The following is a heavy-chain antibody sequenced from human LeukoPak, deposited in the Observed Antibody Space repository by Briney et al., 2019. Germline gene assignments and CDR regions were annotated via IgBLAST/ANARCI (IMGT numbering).Heavy chain of an antibody. CDR2: IRNKASGGTT. V-gene: IGHV3-49*04. CDR3: TTEWIQLFDF. CDR1: GFTFGDYA. D-gene: IGHD5-18*01. J-gene: IGHJ4*02. Sequence: GGSLRLSCRASGFTFGDYAMSWVRQAPGKGLEWVGFIRNKASGGTTEYGTSVKGRFTISRGDSKSIAFLQMNSLKTEDTAVYYCTTEWIQLFDFWGQGTLVTVSS.